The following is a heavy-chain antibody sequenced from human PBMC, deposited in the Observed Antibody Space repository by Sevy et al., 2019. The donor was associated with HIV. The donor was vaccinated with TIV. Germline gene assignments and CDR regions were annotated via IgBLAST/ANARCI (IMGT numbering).Heavy chain of an antibody. CDR1: GYTFTGYY. CDR3: ARWGRGLAAAGHFDY. CDR2: INPNSGGT. Sequence: ASVKVSCKASGYTFTGYYMHWVRQAPGQGLEWMGWINPNSGGTNYAQKFQGRVTMTRDTSISTAYMELSRVRSDDTAVYYCARWGRGLAAAGHFDYWGQGTLVTVSS. J-gene: IGHJ4*02. V-gene: IGHV1-2*02. D-gene: IGHD6-13*01.